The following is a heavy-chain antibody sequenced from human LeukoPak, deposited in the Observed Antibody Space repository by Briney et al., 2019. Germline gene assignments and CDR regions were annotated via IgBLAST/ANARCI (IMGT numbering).Heavy chain of an antibody. J-gene: IGHJ4*02. CDR2: ISSSSSYI. Sequence: PGGSLRLSCAASGFTFSSYSMNWVRQAPGKGLEWVSSISSSSSYIYYADSVKGRFTISRDDAKNSLYLQMNSLRAEDTAVYYCARGIAVAGHPPDYWGQGTLVTVSS. D-gene: IGHD6-19*01. CDR1: GFTFSSYS. V-gene: IGHV3-21*01. CDR3: ARGIAVAGHPPDY.